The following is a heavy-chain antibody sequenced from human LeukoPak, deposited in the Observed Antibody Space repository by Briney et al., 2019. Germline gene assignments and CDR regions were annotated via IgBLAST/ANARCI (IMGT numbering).Heavy chain of an antibody. CDR2: ISTGGKT. V-gene: IGHV3-23*01. Sequence: GASPRLSCAASGFTFRTYAMSWVRQAPGKGLDWVSAISTGGKTYYADSVKGRFTISRDNSKNTLYLQMNSLRAEDTAVYYCAKGKQWELPFDYWGQGTLVTVSS. CDR1: GFTFRTYA. J-gene: IGHJ4*02. CDR3: AKGKQWELPFDY. D-gene: IGHD1-26*01.